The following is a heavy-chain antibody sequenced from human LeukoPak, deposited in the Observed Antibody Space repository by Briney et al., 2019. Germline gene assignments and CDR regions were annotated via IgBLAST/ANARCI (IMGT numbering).Heavy chain of an antibody. CDR1: GGSMSSYY. Sequence: SETLSLTCTVSGGSMSSYYWSWIRQSPGKGLEWVGYISYSGTTNYNPSLKSRVTISLGTSKNRFSLNLTSVTAAVTAVYYCARHGSGTSLALYPWGQGTLVTVSS. J-gene: IGHJ5*02. CDR2: ISYSGTT. V-gene: IGHV4-59*08. D-gene: IGHD3-10*01. CDR3: ARHGSGTSLALYP.